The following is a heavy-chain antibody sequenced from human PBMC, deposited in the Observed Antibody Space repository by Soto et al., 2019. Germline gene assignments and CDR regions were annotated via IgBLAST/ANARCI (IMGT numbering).Heavy chain of an antibody. J-gene: IGHJ4*01. D-gene: IGHD1-26*01. CDR1: GDSVSSNSAG. CDR2: TYYRSKWYY. V-gene: IGHV6-1*01. Sequence: PSHTLSLTCVITGDSVSSNSAGWSWVRQSPSRGLEWLGRTYYRSKWYYEYAVSVRGRITINPDTSKNQYSLQLNSVTPEDTAVYFCARGEQYSGRIFDYWGQGTLVTVSS. CDR3: ARGEQYSGRIFDY.